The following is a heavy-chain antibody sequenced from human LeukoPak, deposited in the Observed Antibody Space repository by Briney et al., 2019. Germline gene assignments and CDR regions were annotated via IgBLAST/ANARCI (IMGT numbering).Heavy chain of an antibody. CDR2: IWYDGSNK. D-gene: IGHD2-2*02. J-gene: IGHJ4*02. Sequence: GGPLRLSCAASGFTFSSYGMHWLRQAPGKGLEWVAFIWYDGSNKYYADCVKRRFTISRDNSKNTLYLQMNSLRAEDTAVYYCAKDRGYCSSTSCHMGYYFDYWGQGTLVTVSS. V-gene: IGHV3-30*02. CDR1: GFTFSSYG. CDR3: AKDRGYCSSTSCHMGYYFDY.